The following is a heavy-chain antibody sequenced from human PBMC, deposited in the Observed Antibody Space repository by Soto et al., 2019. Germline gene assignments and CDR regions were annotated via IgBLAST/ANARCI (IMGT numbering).Heavy chain of an antibody. V-gene: IGHV3-23*01. CDR2: ISGSGGST. D-gene: IGHD5-12*01. Sequence: GGSLRLSCAASGFTFSSYAMSWVRQAPGKGLEWVSAISGSGGSTYYADSVKGRFTISRDNSKNTLYLQMNSLRAEDAAVYYCAKSGYSGYGHDAFDIWGQGTMVTVSS. CDR1: GFTFSSYA. J-gene: IGHJ3*02. CDR3: AKSGYSGYGHDAFDI.